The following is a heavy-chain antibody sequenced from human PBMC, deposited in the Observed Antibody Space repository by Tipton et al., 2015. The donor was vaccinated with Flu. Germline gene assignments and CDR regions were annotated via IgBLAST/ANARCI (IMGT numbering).Heavy chain of an antibody. J-gene: IGHJ4*02. D-gene: IGHD2-8*01. CDR3: VRDKGGPIMAPFDN. V-gene: IGHV4-61*02. CDR1: GGSIGDTSYY. CDR2: IYTSGST. Sequence: TLSLTCTVSGGSIGDTSYYWGWVRQPAGKGLEWIGRIYTSGSTTYNPSLKSRVTISVDTSKNQFSLTMTSVTAPDTALYYCVRDKGGPIMAPFDNWGQGTLVTVSS.